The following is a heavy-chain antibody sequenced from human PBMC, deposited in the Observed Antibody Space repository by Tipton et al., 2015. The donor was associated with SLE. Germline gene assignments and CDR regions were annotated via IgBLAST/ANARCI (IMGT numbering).Heavy chain of an antibody. CDR3: ARPLTPYYYDSSGFLGY. CDR2: ISAYNGNT. D-gene: IGHD3-22*01. V-gene: IGHV1-18*01. CDR1: GYTFTSYG. J-gene: IGHJ4*02. Sequence: QLVQSGAEVKKPGASVKVSCKASGYTFTSYGISWVRQAPGQGLEWMGWISAYNGNTNYAQKLQGRVTMTTDTSTSTAYMELRSLRSDDTAVYYCARPLTPYYYDSSGFLGYWGQGTLVTVSS.